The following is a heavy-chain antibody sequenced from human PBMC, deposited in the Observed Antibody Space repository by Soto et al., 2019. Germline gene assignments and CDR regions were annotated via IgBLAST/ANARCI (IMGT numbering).Heavy chain of an antibody. CDR1: GFTFSSYG. CDR3: ARGGGEEAAGFDLDV. J-gene: IGHJ6*02. D-gene: IGHD6-25*01. V-gene: IGHV3-33*01. Sequence: QVQLVESGGGVVQPGRSLRLSCAASGFTFSSYGMHWVRQAPGKGLEWVAVIWYDGSNKYYADPVKGRFTISRDNSKNSLYRQRTSLRAEDTAVYYCARGGGEEAAGFDLDVWGQGTTVTVSS. CDR2: IWYDGSNK.